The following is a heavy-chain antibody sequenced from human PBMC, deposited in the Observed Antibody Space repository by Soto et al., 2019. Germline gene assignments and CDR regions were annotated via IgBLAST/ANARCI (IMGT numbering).Heavy chain of an antibody. CDR3: ASHLGVSSQYFQH. Sequence: EVQLVESGGGLVKPGGSLRLTCAASGFTFSDYSMNWVRQAPGKGLEWVSSISSRSSHIYYAESVKGRFTISRDNAKTSLFLQMSSLRAEDTAVYYWASHLGVSSQYFQHWGQGNLVTVSS. CDR2: ISSRSSHI. CDR1: GFTFSDYS. J-gene: IGHJ1*01. V-gene: IGHV3-21*01. D-gene: IGHD3-3*01.